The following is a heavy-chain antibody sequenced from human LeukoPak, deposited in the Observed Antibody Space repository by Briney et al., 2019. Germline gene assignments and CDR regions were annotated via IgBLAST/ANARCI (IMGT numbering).Heavy chain of an antibody. Sequence: SETLSLTCAVSGYSISSGYYWGWIRPPPGKGLEWIGTIYQSGSTYYNPSLKSRVTLSVDTSKNQFSLKLSSVTAADTAVYYCARDQRPYDSSGYYYPVWDYWGQGTLVTFSS. J-gene: IGHJ4*02. CDR2: IYQSGST. CDR3: ARDQRPYDSSGYYYPVWDY. V-gene: IGHV4-38-2*02. D-gene: IGHD3-22*01. CDR1: GYSISSGYY.